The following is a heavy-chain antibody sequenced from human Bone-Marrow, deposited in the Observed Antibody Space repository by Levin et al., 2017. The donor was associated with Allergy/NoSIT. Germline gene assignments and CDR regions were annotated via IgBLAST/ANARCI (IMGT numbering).Heavy chain of an antibody. CDR2: ISYDGSNK. CDR1: GFTFSSYG. J-gene: IGHJ6*02. D-gene: IGHD2-15*01. Sequence: SCAASGFTFSSYGMHWVRQAPGKGLEWVAVISYDGSNKYYADSVKGRFTISRDNSKNTLYLQMNSLRAEDTAVYYCAKDEGYCSGGSCYYYYYGMDGWGQGTTVTVSS. CDR3: AKDEGYCSGGSCYYYYYGMDG. V-gene: IGHV3-30*18.